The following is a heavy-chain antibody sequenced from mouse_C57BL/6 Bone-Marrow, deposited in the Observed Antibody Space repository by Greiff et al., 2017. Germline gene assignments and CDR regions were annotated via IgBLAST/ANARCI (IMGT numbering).Heavy chain of an antibody. CDR1: GYSITSAY. V-gene: IGHV3-8*01. J-gene: IGHJ2*01. CDR3: AGGTYWYYFDY. D-gene: IGHD1-1*01. Sequence: EVMLVESGPGLAKPSQSLSLTCSVTGYSITSAYWNWIRKFPGNKLEYMGYISYSGSTYYNPSLKSRISITRDTSKNQYYLQLNSVTTEDTATYYCAGGTYWYYFDYWGQGTTLTVSS. CDR2: ISYSGST.